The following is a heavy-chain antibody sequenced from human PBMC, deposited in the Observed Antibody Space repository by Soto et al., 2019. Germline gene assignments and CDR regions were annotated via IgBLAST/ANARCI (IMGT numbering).Heavy chain of an antibody. Sequence: SETLSLTCTVSGGSISSYYWSWIRQPPGKGLEWIGYIYYSGSTNYNPSLKSRVTISVDTSKNTLYLQMNSLRVEDTAVYYCAKKVPGSNPLDSWGQGALVTVSS. V-gene: IGHV4-59*12. D-gene: IGHD1-1*01. J-gene: IGHJ4*02. CDR3: AKKVPGSNPLDS. CDR1: GGSISSYY. CDR2: IYYSGST.